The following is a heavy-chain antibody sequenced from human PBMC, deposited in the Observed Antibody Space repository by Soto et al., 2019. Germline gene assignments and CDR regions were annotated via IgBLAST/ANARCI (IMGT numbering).Heavy chain of an antibody. D-gene: IGHD3-10*01. Sequence: PGGSLRLSCAASGFTFSSYGMHWVRQAPGKGLEWVAAIPYDGTNKYYADSVKGRFTISRDNSKNTLYLQMNSLRAEDTAVYYCAKIVWRSNPLGEFDYWGQGTLVTVSS. J-gene: IGHJ4*02. CDR1: GFTFSSYG. CDR2: IPYDGTNK. V-gene: IGHV3-30*18. CDR3: AKIVWRSNPLGEFDY.